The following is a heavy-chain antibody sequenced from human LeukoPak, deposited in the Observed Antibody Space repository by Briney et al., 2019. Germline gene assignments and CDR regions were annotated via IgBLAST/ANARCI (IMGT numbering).Heavy chain of an antibody. V-gene: IGHV5-51*01. CDR3: ARTVTVTTGYFDY. J-gene: IGHJ4*02. CDR1: GYSLTSYW. CDR2: IYPGDSDT. D-gene: IGHD4-17*01. Sequence: GEPLKISCKASGYSLTSYWIGWVRQIPGKGLEWMGIIYPGDSDTRYSPSFQGQVTISADKSISTAYLQWSSLKASDTAMYYCARTVTVTTGYFDYWGQGTLVTVSS.